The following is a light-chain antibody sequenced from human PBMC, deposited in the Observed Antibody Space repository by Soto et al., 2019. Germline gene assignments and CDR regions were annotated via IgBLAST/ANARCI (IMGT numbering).Light chain of an antibody. J-gene: IGKJ1*01. CDR1: QSVSNSY. V-gene: IGKV3-20*01. CDR3: QQYGSSPRT. Sequence: EIVLTQSPGTLSLSPGESATLSCRASQSVSNSYLAWYQQKPGQAPRLLIYGASSRATGIPDRFSGSGSGTDFTLTISRPEPEDFAVYYCQQYGSSPRTFGQGTKVEVK. CDR2: GAS.